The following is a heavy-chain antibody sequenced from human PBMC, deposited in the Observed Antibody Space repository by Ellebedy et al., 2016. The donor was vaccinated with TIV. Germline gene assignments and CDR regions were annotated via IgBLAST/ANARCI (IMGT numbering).Heavy chain of an antibody. CDR2: IYTGGTT. D-gene: IGHD2-8*02. V-gene: IGHV3-66*01. J-gene: IGHJ6*02. Sequence: GGSLRLSCAASGFTFDDYGMSWVRQAPGKGLEWVSIIYTGGTTYYADSVKGRFTISRDNSKNTLYLQMNSLRAEDTAVYYCARDLVLDDYYYYGMDVWGQGTTVTVSS. CDR1: GFTFDDYG. CDR3: ARDLVLDDYYYYGMDV.